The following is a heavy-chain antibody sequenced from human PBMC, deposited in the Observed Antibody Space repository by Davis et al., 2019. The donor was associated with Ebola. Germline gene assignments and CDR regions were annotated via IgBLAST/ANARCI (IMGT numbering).Heavy chain of an antibody. V-gene: IGHV1-46*03. Sequence: ASVKVSCKASGYTFTSYYIHWVRQAPGQGLEWMGIINPAGGSTTYAQKFQGRVSLTRDTSTSTVYMELSSLRSEDTAVYYCAREELVVVAATHHATDYYYYGMDVWGQGTTVTVSS. CDR3: AREELVVVAATHHATDYYYYGMDV. CDR1: GYTFTSYY. CDR2: INPAGGST. D-gene: IGHD2-15*01. J-gene: IGHJ6*02.